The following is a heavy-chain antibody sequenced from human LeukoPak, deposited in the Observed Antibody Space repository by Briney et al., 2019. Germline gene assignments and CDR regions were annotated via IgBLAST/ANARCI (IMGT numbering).Heavy chain of an antibody. Sequence: GASVKVSCKASGYTFTSYGISWVRQAPGQGLEWMGWVSAYNGNTNYAQKLQGRVTMTTDTSTSTAYMELRSLRSDDTAVYHCARDSTILKDDWFDPWGQGTLVTVSS. J-gene: IGHJ5*02. V-gene: IGHV1-18*01. CDR1: GYTFTSYG. D-gene: IGHD3-3*01. CDR2: VSAYNGNT. CDR3: ARDSTILKDDWFDP.